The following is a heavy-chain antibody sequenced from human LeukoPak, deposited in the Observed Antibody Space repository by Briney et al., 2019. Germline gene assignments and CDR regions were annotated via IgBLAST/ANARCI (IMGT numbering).Heavy chain of an antibody. CDR1: GFTFSSYG. J-gene: IGHJ4*02. V-gene: IGHV3-30*18. CDR3: AKEAVAGTWAREYFDY. D-gene: IGHD6-19*01. CDR2: ISYDGSNK. Sequence: GGSLRLSCAASGFTFSSYGMHWVRQAPGKGLEWVAVISYDGSNKYYADSVKGRFTISRDNSKNTLYLQMNSLRAEDTALYYCAKEAVAGTWAREYFDYWGQGTLVTVSS.